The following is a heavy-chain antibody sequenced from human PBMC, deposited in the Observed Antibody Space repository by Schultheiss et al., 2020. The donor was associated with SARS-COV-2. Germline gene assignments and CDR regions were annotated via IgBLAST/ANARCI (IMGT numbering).Heavy chain of an antibody. V-gene: IGHV4-4*07. Sequence: SETLSLTCTVSGGSVSSYYWSWIRQPAGKGLEWIGRIYTSGSTNYNPSLKSRVTISVDTSKNQFSLKLSSVTAADTAVYYCARRSGQLLGLRRYNWFDPWGQGTLVTVSS. J-gene: IGHJ5*02. CDR2: IYTSGST. CDR3: ARRSGQLLGLRRYNWFDP. CDR1: GGSVSSYY. D-gene: IGHD6-19*01.